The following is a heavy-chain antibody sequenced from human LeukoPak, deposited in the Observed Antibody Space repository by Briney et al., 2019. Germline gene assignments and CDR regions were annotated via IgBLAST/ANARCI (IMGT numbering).Heavy chain of an antibody. CDR2: IKQDGSEK. CDR1: GFTFSSYW. D-gene: IGHD6-19*01. J-gene: IGHJ4*02. Sequence: GGSLRLSCGASGFTFSSYWMTWVRQAPGKGLEWVANIKQDGSEKYYVDSVKGRFTISRDNAKNSLYLQMNSLRAEGTAVYYCARISGWPATFDYWGQGTLVTVSS. CDR3: ARISGWPATFDY. V-gene: IGHV3-7*01.